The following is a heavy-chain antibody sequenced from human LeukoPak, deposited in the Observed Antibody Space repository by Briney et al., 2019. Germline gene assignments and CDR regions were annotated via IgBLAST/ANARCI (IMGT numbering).Heavy chain of an antibody. D-gene: IGHD3-22*01. CDR3: ARVGDYYDSSGYYYSDY. CDR1: GFTFSSYS. CDR2: ISSTSSTI. V-gene: IGHV3-48*01. Sequence: PGGSLRLSCAASGFTFSSYSMNWVRQAPGKGLEWVSYISSTSSTIYYGDSVKGRFTISRDNAKNSLYLQMNSLRAEDTAVYYCARVGDYYDSSGYYYSDYWGQGTLVTVSS. J-gene: IGHJ4*02.